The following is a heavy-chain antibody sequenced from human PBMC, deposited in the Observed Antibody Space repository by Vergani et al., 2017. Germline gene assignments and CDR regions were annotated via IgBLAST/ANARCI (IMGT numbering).Heavy chain of an antibody. V-gene: IGHV4-61*01. Sequence: QVQLQESGPGLVKPSETLSLTCTVSGGSVSSGSYYWSWIRQPPGKGLEWIGYIYYSGSTNYNPSLKSRVTISVDTSKNQFPLKLSSVTAADTAVYYCAREEVGIAVGDWGQGTLVTVSS. CDR2: IYYSGST. CDR1: GGSVSSGSYY. J-gene: IGHJ4*02. CDR3: AREEVGIAVGD. D-gene: IGHD6-19*01.